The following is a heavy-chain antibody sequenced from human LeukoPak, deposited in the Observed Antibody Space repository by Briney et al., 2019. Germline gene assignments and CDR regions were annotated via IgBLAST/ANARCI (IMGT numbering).Heavy chain of an antibody. D-gene: IGHD2-15*01. Sequence: GGSLRLSCAASGFTLTSNWMHWVRQAPGKGLVWVSRINTDGSSITYADSVKGRFTISRDNAKNTLYLQMNSLRAEDTAVYYCARGRVAPDYWGQGTLVTVSP. CDR2: INTDGSSI. J-gene: IGHJ4*02. V-gene: IGHV3-74*03. CDR3: ARGRVAPDY. CDR1: GFTLTSNW.